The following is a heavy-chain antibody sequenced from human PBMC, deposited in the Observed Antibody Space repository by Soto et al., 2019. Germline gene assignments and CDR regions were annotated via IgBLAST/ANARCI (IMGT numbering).Heavy chain of an antibody. V-gene: IGHV1-24*01. CDR2: FDPEDGET. D-gene: IGHD3-10*01. J-gene: IGHJ5*02. Sequence: ASVKVPCKVSGYTLTELSMHWVRQAPGKGLEWMGGFDPEDGETIYAQKFQGRVTMTEDTSTDTAYMELSSLRSEDTAVYYCATGGLIWFGESKNWFDPWGQGTLVTVSS. CDR3: ATGGLIWFGESKNWFDP. CDR1: GYTLTELS.